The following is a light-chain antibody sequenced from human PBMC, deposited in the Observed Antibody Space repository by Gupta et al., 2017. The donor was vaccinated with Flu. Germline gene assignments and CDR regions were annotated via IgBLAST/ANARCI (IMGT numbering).Light chain of an antibody. CDR3: QQYSRSPYT. CDR1: QSVMSSQ. CDR2: GAS. V-gene: IGKV3-20*01. J-gene: IGKJ2*01. Sequence: EIVLTRSPGTLSLSPGERATLSCRASQSVMSSQLAWYHQKPGQAPRLLIYGASNRATGIADRFSGSGSGTDFTLTISRLEPEDFAVYYCQQYSRSPYTFGQGTRLEIK.